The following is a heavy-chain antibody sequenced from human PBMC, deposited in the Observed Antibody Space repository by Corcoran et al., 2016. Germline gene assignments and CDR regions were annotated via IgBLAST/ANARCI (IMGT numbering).Heavy chain of an antibody. J-gene: IGHJ6*02. CDR3: SKVDTAMVYYYYGMDV. CDR2: ISYDGSNK. V-gene: IGHV3-30*18. D-gene: IGHD5-18*01. Sequence: QVQLVESGGGVVQPGRSLRLSCAASGFTFSSYGMHWVRQAPGKGLEWVDVISYDGSNKYYADSVKGLFTISRDNSKNTMYLQMNSLRGEDTGVYYCSKVDTAMVYYYYGMDVWGQGTTVTVSS. CDR1: GFTFSSYG.